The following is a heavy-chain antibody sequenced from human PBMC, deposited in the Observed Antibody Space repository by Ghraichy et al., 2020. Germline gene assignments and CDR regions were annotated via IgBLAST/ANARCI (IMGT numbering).Heavy chain of an antibody. Sequence: GESLNISCATSGLTFSDSAMHWVRQAPGKGLEWVGRIRSKANSYATVYAASVKGRFTISRDDSKNTAYLQMTSLKTEDTALYYCTRGYCSGGICYYFDHWGQGTLVTVTS. CDR1: GLTFSDSA. D-gene: IGHD2-15*01. CDR2: IRSKANSYAT. J-gene: IGHJ4*02. CDR3: TRGYCSGGICYYFDH. V-gene: IGHV3-73*01.